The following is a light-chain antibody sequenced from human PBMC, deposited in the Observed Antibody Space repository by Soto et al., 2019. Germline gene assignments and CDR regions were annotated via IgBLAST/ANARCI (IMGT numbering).Light chain of an antibody. V-gene: IGLV2-14*01. J-gene: IGLJ1*01. CDR3: ISYTSDDVRYV. Sequence: QSALTQPASVSGTPGQSITISCTGSNSDVGLYDFVSWYQHHPGRAPKLIVSEVSHRPSGISNRFSGSKSGNTASLTISGLQSEHEADYYCISYTSDDVRYVFGTGTKLTVL. CDR2: EVS. CDR1: NSDVGLYDF.